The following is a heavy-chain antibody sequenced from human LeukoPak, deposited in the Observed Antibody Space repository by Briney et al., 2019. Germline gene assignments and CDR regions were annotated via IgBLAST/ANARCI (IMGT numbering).Heavy chain of an antibody. J-gene: IGHJ4*02. V-gene: IGHV3-11*06. D-gene: IGHD2-15*01. CDR3: ARVGWSGDIIQYYFDY. CDR2: ISSSSSYT. Sequence: GGSLRLSCAASGFTFSDYYMSWIRQAPGKGLEWVSYISSSSSYTNYADSVKGRFTISRDNAKNSLYLQMNSLRAEDPAVYYCARVGWSGDIIQYYFDYWGQGTLVTVSS. CDR1: GFTFSDYY.